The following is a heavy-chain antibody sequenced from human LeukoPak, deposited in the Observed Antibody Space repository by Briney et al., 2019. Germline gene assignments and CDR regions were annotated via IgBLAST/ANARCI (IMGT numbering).Heavy chain of an antibody. CDR3: AASSRRDGYDNWFDP. J-gene: IGHJ5*02. D-gene: IGHD5-24*01. CDR1: GYTFTSYY. CDR2: INPIGGST. V-gene: IGHV1-46*01. Sequence: ASVKVSCKASGYTFTSYYMHWVRQAPGQGLEWMGIINPIGGSTSYAQKFQGRVTMTRVTSPSTVYMELSSLRSEDTAVYYCAASSRRDGYDNWFDPWGQGTLVTVSS.